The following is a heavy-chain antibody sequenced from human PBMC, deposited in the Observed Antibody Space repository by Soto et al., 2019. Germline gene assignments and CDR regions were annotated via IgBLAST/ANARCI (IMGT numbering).Heavy chain of an antibody. J-gene: IGHJ5*02. CDR2: IYHSGST. D-gene: IGHD3-16*01. V-gene: IGHV4-30-2*01. CDR1: GGSIISGGYS. CDR3: ARVGGQGRAPRANWSAP. Sequence: PSETLSLTCAVSGGSIISGGYSWILIRQPPGKGLEWIGYIYHSGSTYYNPSLKSRVTISVDRSKNQFSLKLSSVTAADTAVYYGARVGGQGRAPRANWSAPGGRGPLATVP.